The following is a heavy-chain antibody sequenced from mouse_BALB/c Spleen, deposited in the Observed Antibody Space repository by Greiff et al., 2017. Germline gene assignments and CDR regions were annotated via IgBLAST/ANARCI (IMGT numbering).Heavy chain of an antibody. J-gene: IGHJ2*01. CDR2: ISCYNGAT. D-gene: IGHD1-1*01. Sequence: LVKPGASVKISCKASGYSFTGYYMHWVKQSHGKSLEWIGYISCYNGATSYNQKFKGKATFTVDTSSSTAYMQFNSLTSEDSAVYYCARNYYGSSFDYWGQGTTLTVSS. CDR1: GYSFTGYY. CDR3: ARNYYGSSFDY. V-gene: IGHV1S34*01.